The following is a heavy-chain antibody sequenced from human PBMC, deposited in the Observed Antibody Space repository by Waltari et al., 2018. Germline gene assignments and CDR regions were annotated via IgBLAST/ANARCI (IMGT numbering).Heavy chain of an antibody. CDR3: ARERSVTGKGNLDY. V-gene: IGHV3-48*03. D-gene: IGHD3-10*01. CDR2: ISSGGTNM. Sequence: GLEWVSYISSGGTNMFYAESVKGRFTISRDNAKNSLYLHMNSLRVEDTAVYYCARERSVTGKGNLDYWGQGTLVTVSS. J-gene: IGHJ4*02.